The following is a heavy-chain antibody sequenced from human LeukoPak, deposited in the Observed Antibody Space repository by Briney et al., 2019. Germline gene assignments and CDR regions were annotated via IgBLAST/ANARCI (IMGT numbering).Heavy chain of an antibody. J-gene: IGHJ4*02. D-gene: IGHD2-15*01. CDR2: IYYSGST. CDR1: GGSISSGDYY. CDR3: ARDGGYCSGGSCFYFDY. Sequence: PSETLSLTCTVSGGSISSGDYYWSWIRQPPGKGLEWIGYIYYSGSTYYNPSLKSRVTISVDTSKNQFSLKLSSVTAADTAVYYCARDGGYCSGGSCFYFDYWGQGTLVTVSS. V-gene: IGHV4-30-4*01.